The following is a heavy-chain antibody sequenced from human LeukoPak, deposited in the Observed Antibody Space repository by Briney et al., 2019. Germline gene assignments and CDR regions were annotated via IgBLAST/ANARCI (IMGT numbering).Heavy chain of an antibody. CDR1: GFTFSSYW. CDR2: IKQDGSEK. D-gene: IGHD1-26*01. V-gene: IGHV3-7*01. Sequence: GGSLRPSCAASGFTFSSYWMTWVRQVPGKGLEWVAIIKQDGSEKYYVDSVKGRFTISRDNAKNSLYLQMNSLRAEDTAVYYCARGFRGSYDYWGQGTLVTVSP. J-gene: IGHJ4*02. CDR3: ARGFRGSYDY.